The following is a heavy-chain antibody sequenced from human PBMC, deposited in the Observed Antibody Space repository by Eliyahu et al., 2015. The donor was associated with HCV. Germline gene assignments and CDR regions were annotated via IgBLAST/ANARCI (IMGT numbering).Heavy chain of an antibody. V-gene: IGHV1-69*06. CDR3: ARDGEFSCSGSTCSHSYSGMDV. D-gene: IGHD2-2*01. J-gene: IGHJ6*02. CDR1: XGTFNXYA. Sequence: QVQLVQSGAEVKKPGSSVKVSCKASXGTFNXYAXNWVRQAPGQGLEWMGMIIPLFDSRNYAQKFQDRVTITADKSTRTVYMELSSLRSEDTAVYYCARDGEFSCSGSTCSHSYSGMDVWGQGTTVTVSS. CDR2: IIPLFDSR.